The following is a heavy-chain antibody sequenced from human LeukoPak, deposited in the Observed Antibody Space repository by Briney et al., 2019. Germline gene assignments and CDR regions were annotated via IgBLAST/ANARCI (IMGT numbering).Heavy chain of an antibody. Sequence: GGSLRLSCAASEFTFSSYAMSWVRQAPGKGLEWVSAIGGSGGSTYYADSVKGWFTISRDNSKNTLYLQMNSLRAEDTAVYYCAKEYYDFWSGYYYFDNWGQGTLVTVSS. CDR2: IGGSGGST. D-gene: IGHD3-3*01. CDR3: AKEYYDFWSGYYYFDN. CDR1: EFTFSSYA. J-gene: IGHJ4*02. V-gene: IGHV3-23*01.